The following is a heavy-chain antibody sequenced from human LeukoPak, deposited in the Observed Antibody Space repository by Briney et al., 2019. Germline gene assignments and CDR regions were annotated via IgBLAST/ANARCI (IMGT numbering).Heavy chain of an antibody. V-gene: IGHV3-23*01. D-gene: IGHD1-26*01. CDR2: ISGSGGST. CDR1: GFTFSSYA. J-gene: IGHJ4*02. Sequence: GGSLRLSCAASGFTFSSYAMSWVRQAPGKGLEWVSAISGSGGSTYYADSVKGRFTISRDNSKNTLYLQMNSLRAEDTAVYYCAKEYSGSYNPVPNPLDYWGQGTLVTVSS. CDR3: AKEYSGSYNPVPNPLDY.